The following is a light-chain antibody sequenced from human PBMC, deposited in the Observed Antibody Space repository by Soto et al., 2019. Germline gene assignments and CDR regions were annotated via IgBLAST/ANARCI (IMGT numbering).Light chain of an antibody. CDR1: SGDVGGYYY. J-gene: IGLJ1*01. V-gene: IGLV2-14*01. CDR2: EVS. CDR3: SSYTAGRTI. Sequence: QSALTEPASVCGSRGQSITISCTGTSGDVGGYYYVSWYQQLPGKAPKLMISEVSNRPSGVSNRFSGSKSGNTASLTISGLQAEDEADSYCSSYTAGRTIFATGPKATVL.